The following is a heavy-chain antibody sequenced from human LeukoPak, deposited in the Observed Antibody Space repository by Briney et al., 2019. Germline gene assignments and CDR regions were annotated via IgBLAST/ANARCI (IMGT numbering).Heavy chain of an antibody. Sequence: AASVKVSCKASGGTFSSYAISWVRQAPGQGLEWMGRIIPILGIANYAQKFQGRVTITADKSTSTAYMELSSLRSEDTAVYYCARDRLSHYYGSGSYIDWFDPWGQGTLVTVSS. J-gene: IGHJ5*02. CDR3: ARDRLSHYYGSGSYIDWFDP. V-gene: IGHV1-69*04. CDR1: GGTFSSYA. D-gene: IGHD3-10*01. CDR2: IIPILGIA.